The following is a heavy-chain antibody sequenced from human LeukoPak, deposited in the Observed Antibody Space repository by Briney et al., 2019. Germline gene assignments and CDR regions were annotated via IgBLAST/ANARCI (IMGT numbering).Heavy chain of an antibody. J-gene: IGHJ4*02. D-gene: IGHD5-24*01. Sequence: GGSLRLSCAASGFTFSSYDMPWVRQATGKGLEWVSAIGTAGDTYYPGSVKGRFTISRENAKNSLYLQMNSLRAGDTAVYYCARGRRDGYNWDYFDYWGQGTLVTVSS. CDR1: GFTFSSYD. CDR3: ARGRRDGYNWDYFDY. V-gene: IGHV3-13*01. CDR2: IGTAGDT.